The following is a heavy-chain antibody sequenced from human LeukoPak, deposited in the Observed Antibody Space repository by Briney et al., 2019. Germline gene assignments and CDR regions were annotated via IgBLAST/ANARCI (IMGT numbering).Heavy chain of an antibody. D-gene: IGHD4-17*01. J-gene: IGHJ4*02. CDR1: GGSISSSSYY. V-gene: IGHV4-39*01. Sequence: SETLSLTCTVSGGSISSSSYYWGWIRQPPGKGLEWIGSIYYSGSTYYNPSLKSRVSISVDTSKNQFSLKLSSVTAADTAVYYCARVSYGDVLDYWGQGTLVTVSS. CDR3: ARVSYGDVLDY. CDR2: IYYSGST.